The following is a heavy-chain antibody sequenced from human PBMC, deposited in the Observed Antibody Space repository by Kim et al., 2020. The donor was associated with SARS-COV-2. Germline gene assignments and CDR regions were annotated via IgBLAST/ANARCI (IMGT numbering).Heavy chain of an antibody. J-gene: IGHJ4*02. D-gene: IGHD6-13*01. CDR2: IWYGGSNK. Sequence: GGSLRLSCAASGFTFSSYGMHWVRQAPGKGLEWVAVIWYGGSNKYYADSVKGRFTISRDNSKNTLYLQMNSLRAEDTAVYYCASQKGIAAAGIDYWGQGTLVTVSS. V-gene: IGHV3-33*01. CDR3: ASQKGIAAAGIDY. CDR1: GFTFSSYG.